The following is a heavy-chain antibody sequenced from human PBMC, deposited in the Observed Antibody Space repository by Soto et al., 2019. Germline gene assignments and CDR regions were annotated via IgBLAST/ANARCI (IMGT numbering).Heavy chain of an antibody. CDR1: GFTFNVHW. V-gene: IGHV3-7*01. CDR2: IKHDGSEE. J-gene: IGHJ4*02. CDR3: ARDSRGANFDY. D-gene: IGHD3-10*01. Sequence: GSLRLSCEASGFTFNVHWMTWVRQAPGKGLEWVASIKHDGSEEYYVDSVKGRFTIYRDNARNSVYLQLSRLRAEDAAIYYCARDSRGANFDYWGQGALVTVSS.